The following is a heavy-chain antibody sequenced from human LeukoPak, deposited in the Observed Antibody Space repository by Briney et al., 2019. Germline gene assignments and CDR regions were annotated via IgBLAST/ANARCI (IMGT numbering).Heavy chain of an antibody. D-gene: IGHD3-10*01. Sequence: GGSLRLSCAASGFIFSDYDVHWVRQAAGKGLEFVSAITSNGGRTFYANSVKGRFTISRDNSKNALYLQMGSLRADDMAVYYCARGAASGGYDYWGQGALVTVSS. CDR1: GFIFSDYD. CDR2: ITSNGGRT. CDR3: ARGAASGGYDY. J-gene: IGHJ4*02. V-gene: IGHV3-64*01.